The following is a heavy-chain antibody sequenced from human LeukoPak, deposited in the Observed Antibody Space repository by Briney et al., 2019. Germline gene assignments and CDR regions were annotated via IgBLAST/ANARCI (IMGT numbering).Heavy chain of an antibody. Sequence: PGRSLRLSCAASGFTFSSYAMHWVRQAPGKGLEWVAVISYDGSNKYYADSVKGRFTISRDNSKNTLYLQMNSLRAEDTAVYYCANLAVAGPSWGQGTLVTVSS. CDR1: GFTFSSYA. CDR3: ANLAVAGPS. J-gene: IGHJ5*02. D-gene: IGHD6-13*01. CDR2: ISYDGSNK. V-gene: IGHV3-30-3*01.